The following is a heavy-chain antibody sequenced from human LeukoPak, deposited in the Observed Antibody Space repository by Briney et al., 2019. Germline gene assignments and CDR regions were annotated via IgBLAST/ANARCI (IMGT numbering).Heavy chain of an antibody. Sequence: GRSLRLSCSASGFTFDDYVMHWVRQGPGKGLEGVSGITWNSGTIGYADAVKGRFTISRHNAKTSLYLQMNSLRAEDTALYYCATDVTGTGAFDIWGQGTMVTVSS. CDR3: ATDVTGTGAFDI. CDR2: ITWNSGTI. V-gene: IGHV3-9*01. J-gene: IGHJ3*02. CDR1: GFTFDDYV. D-gene: IGHD1-7*01.